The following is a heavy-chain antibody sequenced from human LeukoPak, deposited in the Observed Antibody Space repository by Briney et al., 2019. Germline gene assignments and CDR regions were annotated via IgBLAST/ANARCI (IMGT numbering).Heavy chain of an antibody. CDR3: ARVIGELSDAFDI. V-gene: IGHV5-51*01. CDR1: GYRLTSYW. D-gene: IGHD1-26*01. J-gene: IGHJ3*02. CDR2: IYPGDSDT. Sequence: GESLKIPCKGSGYRLTSYWLGRVRQIPGKGLEWMGSIYPGDSDTRYSPSFQGQVTISADKSISTAYLQWSSLKASDTAMYYCARVIGELSDAFDIWGQGTMVTVSS.